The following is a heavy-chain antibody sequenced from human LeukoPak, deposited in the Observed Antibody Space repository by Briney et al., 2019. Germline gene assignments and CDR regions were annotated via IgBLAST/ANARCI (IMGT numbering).Heavy chain of an antibody. D-gene: IGHD1-14*01. V-gene: IGHV4-59*01. Sequence: SETLSLTCTVSGGSIRSYYWNWIRQPPGMGLEWIGYTYYSGTTKYNSSLKSRVTISVDTSKNQFSQKLSSVTAADTAVYYCARETALAFDHWGQGTLVTVSS. CDR3: ARETALAFDH. CDR2: TYYSGTT. CDR1: GGSIRSYY. J-gene: IGHJ4*02.